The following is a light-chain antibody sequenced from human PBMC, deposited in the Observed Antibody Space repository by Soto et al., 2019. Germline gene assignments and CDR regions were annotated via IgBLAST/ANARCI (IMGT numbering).Light chain of an antibody. V-gene: IGKV2-28*01. Sequence: DIVMTQSPLSLPVTPGEPASISCRSSQSLLHSNGNIYLDWYLQRPGQSPQLLIYFGSNRASGGPDRFSGGGLGTAFTLKMSGLEAEDVAVYFCMQALQTPITFGQGTRLEIK. CDR1: QSLLHSNGNIY. CDR3: MQALQTPIT. J-gene: IGKJ5*01. CDR2: FGS.